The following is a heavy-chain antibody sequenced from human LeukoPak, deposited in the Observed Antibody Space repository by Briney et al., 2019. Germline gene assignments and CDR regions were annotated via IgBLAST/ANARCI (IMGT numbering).Heavy chain of an antibody. CDR3: ARDSFLGYCSSTSCHYFDY. J-gene: IGHJ4*02. D-gene: IGHD2-2*01. CDR1: GYTFTSYG. V-gene: IGHV1-18*01. CDR2: ISAYNGNT. Sequence: ASVKVSCKASGYTFTSYGISWVRQAPGQGLEWMGWISAYNGNTNYAQKLQGRVTMTTDTSTSTAYMELRSLRSDDTAVYYCARDSFLGYCSSTSCHYFDYWGQGTLVTVSS.